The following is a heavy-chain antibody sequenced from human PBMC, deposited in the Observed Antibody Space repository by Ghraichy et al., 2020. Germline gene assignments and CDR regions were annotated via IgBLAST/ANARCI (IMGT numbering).Heavy chain of an antibody. V-gene: IGHV3-11*06. Sequence: SCAASGFAFSDYYMTWIRQAPGKGLEWVSYISDTGAYTNYADSVKGRFTMSRDSAKNSLSLQMDSLRDEDTAVYFCARKIAPSGIRKRGFDYWGQGTLVTVSS. J-gene: IGHJ4*02. CDR2: ISDTGAYT. CDR1: GFAFSDYY. D-gene: IGHD5-12*01. CDR3: ARKIAPSGIRKRGFDY.